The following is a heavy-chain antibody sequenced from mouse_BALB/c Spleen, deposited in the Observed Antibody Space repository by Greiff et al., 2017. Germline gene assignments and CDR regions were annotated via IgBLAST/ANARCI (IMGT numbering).Heavy chain of an antibody. CDR2: ISNLAYSI. D-gene: IGHD2-3*01. J-gene: IGHJ2*01. CDR1: GFTFSDYG. V-gene: IGHV5-15*02. Sequence: VKLQESGGGLVQPGGSRKLSCAASGFTFSDYGMAWVRQAPGKGPEWVAFISNLAYSIYYADTVTGRFTISRENAKNTLYLEMSSLRSEDTAMYYCARDRGDGSLDYWGQGTTLTVSS. CDR3: ARDRGDGSLDY.